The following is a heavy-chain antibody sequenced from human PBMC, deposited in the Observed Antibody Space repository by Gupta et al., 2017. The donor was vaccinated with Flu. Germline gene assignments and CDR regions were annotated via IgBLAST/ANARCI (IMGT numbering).Heavy chain of an antibody. D-gene: IGHD3-3*01. Sequence: WCGQAPGKGLEGLANKMDDGGTTKYMDSLKSRFTVSIDKSKNSLYLKMDSLTAEDTAVYYCARNRCYEQFDYWGRGTLVTVSS. V-gene: IGHV3-7*01. CDR2: KMDDGGTT. J-gene: IGHJ4*02. CDR3: ARNRCYEQFDY.